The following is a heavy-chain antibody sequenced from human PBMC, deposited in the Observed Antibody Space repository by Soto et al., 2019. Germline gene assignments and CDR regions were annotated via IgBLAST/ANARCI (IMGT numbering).Heavy chain of an antibody. J-gene: IGHJ6*02. Sequence: EVHPVESGGGLVQPGGSLRLSCAVSGLTLSRYWMSWVRQAPGKGLEWVANINQDGSDKNYLDSVKGRFTVSRDNAKXXXXXXXXGLRVEDTAVYFCARGHYGMEDWGQGTTVTVSS. CDR3: ARGHYGMED. CDR1: GLTLSRYW. V-gene: IGHV3-7*05. CDR2: INQDGSDK.